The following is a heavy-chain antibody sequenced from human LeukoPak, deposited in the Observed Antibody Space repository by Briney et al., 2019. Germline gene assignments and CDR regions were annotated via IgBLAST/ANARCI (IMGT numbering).Heavy chain of an antibody. J-gene: IGHJ3*02. Sequence: GGSLRLXCAASGFTFSSYAMSWVRQAPGKGLEWVSAISGSGGSTYYADSVKGRFTISRDNSKNTLYLQMNSLRAEDTAVYYCAKLRDGYNLISAFDIWGQGTMVTVSS. V-gene: IGHV3-23*01. CDR2: ISGSGGST. CDR1: GFTFSSYA. CDR3: AKLRDGYNLISAFDI. D-gene: IGHD5-24*01.